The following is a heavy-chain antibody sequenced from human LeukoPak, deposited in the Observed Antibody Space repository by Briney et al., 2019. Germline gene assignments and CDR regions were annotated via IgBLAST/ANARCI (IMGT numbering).Heavy chain of an antibody. D-gene: IGHD6-19*01. CDR1: GFTLSSYW. Sequence: PGGSLRLSCAASGFTLSSYWMHWVRQAPGTGRVGVSRIYSDGSEINYADSVKGRFTIYRDNAENTLYLQMNSLRAEDTAVYYCARGHVAGSDPHWDYWGQGALVTVSS. V-gene: IGHV3-74*01. J-gene: IGHJ4*02. CDR2: IYSDGSEI. CDR3: ARGHVAGSDPHWDY.